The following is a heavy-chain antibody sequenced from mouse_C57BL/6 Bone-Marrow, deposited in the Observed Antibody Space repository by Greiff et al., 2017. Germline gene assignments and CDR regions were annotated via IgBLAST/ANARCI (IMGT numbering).Heavy chain of an antibody. CDR3: TRPRYDDDSVYYFDY. V-gene: IGHV5-17*01. CDR1: GFTFSDYG. D-gene: IGHD2-4*01. CDR2: ISSGSSTI. J-gene: IGHJ2*01. Sequence: EVKLMESGGGLVKPGGSLKLSCAASGFTFSDYGMHWVRQAPEKGLEWVAYISSGSSTIYYADTVKGRFTISRDNAKNTLFLQMTSLRSEDTAMYYCTRPRYDDDSVYYFDYWGQGTTLTVSS.